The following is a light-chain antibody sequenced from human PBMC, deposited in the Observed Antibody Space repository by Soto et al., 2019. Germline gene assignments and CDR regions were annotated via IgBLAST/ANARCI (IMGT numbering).Light chain of an antibody. CDR2: RNN. CDR1: SSNIGSNY. Sequence: QSVLTQPPSASGTPGQRVTISCSGSSSNIGSNYVYWYQQLPGTAPKLLIYRNNQRPSGVPDRFSGSKSGTSASLAISGLLSEDEADYYGAAWDDSLSGHVVFGGGTKVTVL. CDR3: AAWDDSLSGHVV. V-gene: IGLV1-47*01. J-gene: IGLJ2*01.